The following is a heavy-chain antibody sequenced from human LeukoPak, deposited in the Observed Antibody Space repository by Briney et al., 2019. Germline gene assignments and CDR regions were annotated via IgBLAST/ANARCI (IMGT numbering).Heavy chain of an antibody. D-gene: IGHD2-2*01. J-gene: IGHJ6*02. Sequence: GASVKVSCNASGYTFTSYGISWVRQAPGQGLEWMGWISAYNGNTNYAQKLQGRVTMTTDTSTSTAYMELRSLRSDDTAVYYCARVACSSTSCYRGEYGMDVWGQGTTVTVSS. CDR2: ISAYNGNT. V-gene: IGHV1-18*01. CDR3: ARVACSSTSCYRGEYGMDV. CDR1: GYTFTSYG.